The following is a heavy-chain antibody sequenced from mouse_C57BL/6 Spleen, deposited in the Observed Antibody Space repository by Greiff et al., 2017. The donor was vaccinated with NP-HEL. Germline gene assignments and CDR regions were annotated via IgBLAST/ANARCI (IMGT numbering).Heavy chain of an antibody. Sequence: EVKLVESGGDLVKPGGSLKLSCAASGFTFSSYGMSWVRQTPDKRLEWVATISSGGSYTYYPDSVKGRFTISRDNAKNTLYLQMSSLKSEDTAMYYCARGVTTRVDYWGQGTTLTVSS. CDR2: ISSGGSYT. CDR1: GFTFSSYG. CDR3: ARGVTTRVDY. J-gene: IGHJ2*01. V-gene: IGHV5-6*02. D-gene: IGHD2-12*01.